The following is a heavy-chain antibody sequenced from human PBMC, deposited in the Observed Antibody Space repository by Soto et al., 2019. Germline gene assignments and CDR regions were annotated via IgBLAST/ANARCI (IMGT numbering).Heavy chain of an antibody. Sequence: EVQLVESGGGLVQPGGSLRLSCAASGFTFSSYELNWVRQAPGKGLEWVSYISGSGRTTYYADSVKGQFTISIDNAKNSLFLQMNSLRAEDTAVYYCARGVAHSGSYYADYWGQGTLVSVSS. D-gene: IGHD1-26*01. CDR1: GFTFSSYE. J-gene: IGHJ4*02. V-gene: IGHV3-48*03. CDR2: ISGSGRTT. CDR3: ARGVAHSGSYYADY.